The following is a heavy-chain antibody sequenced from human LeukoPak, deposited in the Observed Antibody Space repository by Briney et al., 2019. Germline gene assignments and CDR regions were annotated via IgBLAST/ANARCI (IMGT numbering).Heavy chain of an antibody. CDR2: ISSSSSYI. D-gene: IGHD5-18*01. CDR3: ARDNSSPSYYYYYGMDV. V-gene: IGHV3-21*01. CDR1: GFTFSSYS. J-gene: IGHJ6*02. Sequence: PGGSLRLSCAASGFTFSSYSMNWVRQAPGKGLEWVSSISSSSSYIYYADSVKGRFTISRDNAKNSLYLQMNSLRAEDTAVYYCARDNSSPSYYYYYGMDVWGQGTTVTVSS.